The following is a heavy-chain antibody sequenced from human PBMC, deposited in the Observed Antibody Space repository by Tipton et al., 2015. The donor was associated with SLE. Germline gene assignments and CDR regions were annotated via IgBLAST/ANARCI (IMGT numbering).Heavy chain of an antibody. J-gene: IGHJ3*02. CDR1: GGSFTSSSYY. CDR3: ARGKWELDAFDI. Sequence: TLSLTCAVYGGSFTSSSYYWAWIRQSPGKGVEWIGEINHRGSTNHNPSLKSRVTISVDTSKNQFSLKLRSVTAADTAVYFCARGKWELDAFDIWGQGTVVTVSS. CDR2: INHRGST. V-gene: IGHV4-34*01. D-gene: IGHD1-26*01.